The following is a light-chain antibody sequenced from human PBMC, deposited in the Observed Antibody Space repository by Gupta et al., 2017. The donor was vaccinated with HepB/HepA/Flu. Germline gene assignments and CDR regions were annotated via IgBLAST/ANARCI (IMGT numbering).Light chain of an antibody. CDR3: QQDNTSHK. J-gene: IGKJ1*01. Sequence: IVLTPSPATLSVSPGERATLSCRASESVSGALDWYQHKPGQAPRLIIDGASTCVIATTVRFSGSGSENEFTLTSNSPQYEDFAICYWQQDNTSHKFGHGTKLDFK. CDR1: ESVSGA. CDR2: GAS. V-gene: IGKV3-15*01.